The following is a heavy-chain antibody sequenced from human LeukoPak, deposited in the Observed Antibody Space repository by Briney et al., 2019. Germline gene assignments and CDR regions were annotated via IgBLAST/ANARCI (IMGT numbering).Heavy chain of an antibody. D-gene: IGHD4-11*01. V-gene: IGHV4-59*11. Sequence: SETLSHTCTVSGGSISSHYWSWIRQPPGKGLEWIGYIYYSGSTNYNPSLKSRVTISVDTSKNQFSLKLSSVTAADTAVYYCAREMTTVTTATDWFDPWGQGTLVTVSS. J-gene: IGHJ5*02. CDR2: IYYSGST. CDR1: GGSISSHY. CDR3: AREMTTVTTATDWFDP.